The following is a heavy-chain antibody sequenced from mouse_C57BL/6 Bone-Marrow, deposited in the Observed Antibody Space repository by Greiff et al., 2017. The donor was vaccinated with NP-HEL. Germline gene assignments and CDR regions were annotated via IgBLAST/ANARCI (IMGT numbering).Heavy chain of an antibody. Sequence: ESEGGLVQPGRSMKLSCTASGFTFRDYYMAWVRQVPEKGLEWVANINYDGSSTYYLDSLKSRFIISRDNAKNILYLQMSSLKSEDTATYYCASEGGLRRRTYAMDYWGQGPSVTVSA. V-gene: IGHV5-16*01. CDR2: INYDGSST. J-gene: IGHJ4*01. D-gene: IGHD2-4*01. CDR3: ASEGGLRRRTYAMDY. CDR1: GFTFRDYY.